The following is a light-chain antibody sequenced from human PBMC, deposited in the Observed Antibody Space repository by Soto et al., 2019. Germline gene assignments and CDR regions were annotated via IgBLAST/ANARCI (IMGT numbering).Light chain of an antibody. CDR3: HQYGSSPT. CDR1: QSVSSSC. J-gene: IGKJ4*01. V-gene: IGKV3-20*01. Sequence: EIVLTQSPGTLSLSPAERATLSCRASQSVSSSCLAWYQQKPGQAPRLLIYGASSRATGIPDRFSGSGSGTDFTLTISRLETEDFAVYYCHQYGSSPTFGGGTKVEIK. CDR2: GAS.